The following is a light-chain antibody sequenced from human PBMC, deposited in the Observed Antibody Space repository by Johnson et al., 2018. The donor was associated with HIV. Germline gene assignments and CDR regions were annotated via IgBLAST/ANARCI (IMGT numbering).Light chain of an antibody. CDR3: GTWDSSLSAGYV. Sequence: QSVLTQPPSVSAAPGQKVTISCSGSSSNIGSNYVSWYQHLPGTAPKLLIYDNYKRPSGIPDRISGSKSGTSATLGITGLQTGDEADYYCGTWDSSLSAGYVFGTGTKVTVL. CDR2: DNY. J-gene: IGLJ1*01. CDR1: SSNIGSNY. V-gene: IGLV1-51*01.